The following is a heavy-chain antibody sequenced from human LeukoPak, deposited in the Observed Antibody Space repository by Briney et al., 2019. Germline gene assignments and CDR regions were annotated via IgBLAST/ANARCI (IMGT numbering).Heavy chain of an antibody. CDR3: ARFTGGPYYFDY. CDR1: GGSFSGYF. Sequence: SETLSLTCAVYGGSFSGYFWSWIRQPPGKGLEWIGEINHSGSTNYNPSLKSRVTISVDTSKNQFSLKLSSVTAADTAVYYCARFTGGPYYFDYWGQGTLVTVSS. D-gene: IGHD2-15*01. J-gene: IGHJ4*02. CDR2: INHSGST. V-gene: IGHV4-34*01.